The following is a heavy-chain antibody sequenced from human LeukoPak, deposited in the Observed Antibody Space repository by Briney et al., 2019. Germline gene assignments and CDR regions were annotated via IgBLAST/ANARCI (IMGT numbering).Heavy chain of an antibody. Sequence: SETLSLTCTVSGGSISSGNYYWNWIRQHPGQRLQCIGYIDYSGSTYYNPSLKSRVTISVDTSKNQFSLRLSSVTAADTAVYYCARMGIVGATGYYFDYWGQGTLVTVSS. CDR1: GGSISSGNYY. CDR2: IDYSGST. D-gene: IGHD1-26*01. CDR3: ARMGIVGATGYYFDY. J-gene: IGHJ4*02. V-gene: IGHV4-31*03.